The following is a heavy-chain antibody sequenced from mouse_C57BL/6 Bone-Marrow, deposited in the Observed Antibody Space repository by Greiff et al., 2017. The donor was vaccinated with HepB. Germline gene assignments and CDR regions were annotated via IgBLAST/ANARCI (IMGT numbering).Heavy chain of an antibody. J-gene: IGHJ2*01. CDR1: GFTFSDYY. V-gene: IGHV5-12*01. Sequence: DVMLVESGGGLVQPGGSLKLSCAASGFTFSDYYMYWVRQTPEKRLEWVAYISNGGGSTYYPDTVKGRFTISRDNAKNTLYLQMSRLKSEDTAMYYCARHGGDYWGQGTTLTVSS. CDR2: ISNGGGST. CDR3: ARHGGDY.